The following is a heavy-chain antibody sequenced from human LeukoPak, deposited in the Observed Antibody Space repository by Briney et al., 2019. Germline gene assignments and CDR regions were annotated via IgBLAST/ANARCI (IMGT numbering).Heavy chain of an antibody. D-gene: IGHD4-17*01. J-gene: IGHJ4*02. Sequence: SETLSLTCAVYGVSFSGYYWSWIRQPPGKGLEWIGEINHSGSTNYNPSLKSRVIISVDTSKNQFSLKLSSVTAADTAVYYCARGRAVTSWGQETLVTVSP. V-gene: IGHV4-34*01. CDR2: INHSGST. CDR1: GVSFSGYY. CDR3: ARGRAVTS.